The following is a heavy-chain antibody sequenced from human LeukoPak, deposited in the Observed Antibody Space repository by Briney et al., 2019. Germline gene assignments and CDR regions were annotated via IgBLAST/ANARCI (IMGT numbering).Heavy chain of an antibody. CDR3: ARDTRYSSSWYFVDPAGGESWFDP. CDR2: INPSGGST. CDR1: GYTFTSYY. D-gene: IGHD6-13*01. Sequence: GASVKVSCKASGYTFTSYYMHWVRQAPGQGLEWMGIINPSGGSTSYAQKFQGRVTMTRDTSTSTVYMELSSLRSEDTAVYYCARDTRYSSSWYFVDPAGGESWFDPWGQGTLVTVSS. V-gene: IGHV1-46*01. J-gene: IGHJ5*02.